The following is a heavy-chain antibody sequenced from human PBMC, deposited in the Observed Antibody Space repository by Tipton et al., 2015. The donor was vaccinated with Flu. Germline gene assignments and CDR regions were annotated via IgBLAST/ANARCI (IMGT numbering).Heavy chain of an antibody. D-gene: IGHD6-6*01. CDR1: GDSITSGNYY. Sequence: TLSLTCTVSGDSITSGNYYWTWIRQSAGKGLEWIGRVSTSGNTIYNPSLKSRVTMSLDASKNQFSLSLTSVTAADSAVYFCAKGRGAASSSGVFDSWGQGTLVTVSS. CDR3: AKGRGAASSSGVFDS. V-gene: IGHV4-61*02. J-gene: IGHJ4*02. CDR2: VSTSGNT.